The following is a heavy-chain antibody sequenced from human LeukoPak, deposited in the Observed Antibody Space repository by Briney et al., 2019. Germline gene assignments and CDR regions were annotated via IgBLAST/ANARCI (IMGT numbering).Heavy chain of an antibody. J-gene: IGHJ1*01. D-gene: IGHD3-10*01. V-gene: IGHV3-21*01. CDR1: GFTFSTYT. CDR2: ITSNTKYI. CDR3: VKPYYYSSGSLN. Sequence: GGSLRLSCAASGFTFSTYTMNWVRQAPGKGLEWVSSITSNTKYIFYADSVKGRFTISRDNAKSSLYLQMNGLRAEDAAMYYCVKPYYYSSGSLNWGQGTLVTVSS.